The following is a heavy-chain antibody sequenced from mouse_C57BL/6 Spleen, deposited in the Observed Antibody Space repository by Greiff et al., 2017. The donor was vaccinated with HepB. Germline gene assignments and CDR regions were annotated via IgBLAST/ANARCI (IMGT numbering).Heavy chain of an antibody. CDR3: ARSDYYGSRYGS. Sequence: VQLQQSGAELAKPGASVKLSCKASGYTFTSYWMHWVKQRPGQGLEWSGYINPSSGYTKYNQKFKDKATWTADKSSSTAYMQLSSLTYEDSAVYYCARSDYYGSRYGSWGQGTTLTVSS. CDR2: INPSSGYT. V-gene: IGHV1-7*01. J-gene: IGHJ2*01. CDR1: GYTFTSYW. D-gene: IGHD1-1*01.